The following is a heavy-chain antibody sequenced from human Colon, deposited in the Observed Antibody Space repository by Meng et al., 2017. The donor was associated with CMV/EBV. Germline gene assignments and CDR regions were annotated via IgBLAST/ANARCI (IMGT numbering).Heavy chain of an antibody. CDR2: IYLGDSDT. CDR1: GASSTNYW. CDR3: ARHEQQLALDY. J-gene: IGHJ4*02. D-gene: IGHD6-13*01. V-gene: IGHV5-51*01. Sequence: SCTVSGASSTNYWIAWVRQMPGKGLEWMGIIYLGDSDTRYNPSFQGQVTISADKSSNTAFLQWSSLKVSDTAIYYCARHEQQLALDYWGQGTLVTVSS.